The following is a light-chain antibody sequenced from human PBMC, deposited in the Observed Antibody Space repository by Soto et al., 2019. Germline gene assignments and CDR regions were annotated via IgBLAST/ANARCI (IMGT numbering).Light chain of an antibody. CDR3: QSYDSTLSARYV. V-gene: IGLV1-40*01. CDR2: GNI. CDR1: SSNIGAGYD. Sequence: GLTQPPSLSVAPGQRVTISFTGSSSNIGAGYDVHWYHQRPGTAPKLLIFGNINRPSGVPDRFSGSKSGTSASLAITGLQAEDEGDYYCQSYDSTLSARYVFGTGTKVTVL. J-gene: IGLJ1*01.